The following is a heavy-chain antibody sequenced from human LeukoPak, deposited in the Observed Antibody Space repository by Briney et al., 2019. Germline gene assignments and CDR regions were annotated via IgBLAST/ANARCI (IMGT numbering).Heavy chain of an antibody. J-gene: IGHJ6*03. CDR3: AKPMVRGHRVDCYYMDV. D-gene: IGHD3-10*01. Sequence: GGSLRLSCAASGFTFSSYAMSWVRQAPGKGLEWVSAISGSGGSTYYADSVKGRFTISRDNSKNTLYLQMNSLRAEDTAVYYCAKPMVRGHRVDCYYMDVWGKGTTVTVSS. CDR1: GFTFSSYA. V-gene: IGHV3-23*01. CDR2: ISGSGGST.